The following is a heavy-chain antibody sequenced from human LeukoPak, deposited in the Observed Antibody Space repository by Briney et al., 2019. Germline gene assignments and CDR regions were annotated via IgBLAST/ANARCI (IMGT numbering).Heavy chain of an antibody. J-gene: IGHJ6*02. D-gene: IGHD3-10*01. Sequence: SETLSLTCTVSGGSISSGDYYWSWIRQPPGKGLEWIGYIYYSGSTYYNPSLKSRVTISVDTSKNQFSLKLSSVTAADTAVYYCAGSSITSIESYYYYYGMDVWGQGTTVTVSS. V-gene: IGHV4-30-4*01. CDR1: GGSISSGDYY. CDR3: AGSSITSIESYYYYYGMDV. CDR2: IYYSGST.